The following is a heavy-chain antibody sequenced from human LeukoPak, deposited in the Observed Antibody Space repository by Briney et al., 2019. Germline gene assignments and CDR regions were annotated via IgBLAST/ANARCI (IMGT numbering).Heavy chain of an antibody. CDR1: GGSFSGYY. Sequence: SETLSLTCAVYGGSFSGYYWSWIRQPPGKGLEWIGEINHSGSTNYNPSLKSRVTISVDTSKNQFSLKLSSVTAADTAVYYCARRGAEYSSSKGPHYWYFDLWGRGTLVTVSS. V-gene: IGHV4-34*01. CDR2: INHSGST. CDR3: ARRGAEYSSSKGPHYWYFDL. J-gene: IGHJ2*01. D-gene: IGHD6-6*01.